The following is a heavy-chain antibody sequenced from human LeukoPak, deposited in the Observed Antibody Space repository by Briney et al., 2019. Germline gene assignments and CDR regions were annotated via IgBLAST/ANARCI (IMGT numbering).Heavy chain of an antibody. Sequence: GGSLRLSCAASGFTFSSYGMSWVRQAPGEGLEWVSDIRGSGGGTYYAESVKGRFTISRDNSENTLYLQMNSLGAEDSAVYYCAKDKLGTGGAFDYWGQGTLVTVSS. D-gene: IGHD7-27*01. J-gene: IGHJ4*02. CDR1: GFTFSSYG. V-gene: IGHV3-23*01. CDR2: IRGSGGGT. CDR3: AKDKLGTGGAFDY.